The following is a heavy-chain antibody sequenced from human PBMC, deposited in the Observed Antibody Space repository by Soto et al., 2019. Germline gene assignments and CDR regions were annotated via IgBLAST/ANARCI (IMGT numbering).Heavy chain of an antibody. Sequence: PSETLSLTCAVSGGSISSGGYSWSWIRQPPGKGLEWIGYIYHSGSTYYNPSLKSRVTISVDRSKNQFSLKLSSVTAADTAVYYCAGSIAAAGANCFDPWRQGTLVTVSS. J-gene: IGHJ5*02. D-gene: IGHD6-13*01. CDR3: AGSIAAAGANCFDP. CDR1: GGSISSGGYS. V-gene: IGHV4-30-2*01. CDR2: IYHSGST.